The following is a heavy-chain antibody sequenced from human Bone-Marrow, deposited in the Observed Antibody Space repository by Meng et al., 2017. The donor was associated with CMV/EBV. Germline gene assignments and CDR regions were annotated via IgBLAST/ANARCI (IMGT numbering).Heavy chain of an antibody. Sequence: SCAASGFTFADYAMHWVRQAPGKGLEWVAGISWNSGSIGYADSVKGRFTISRDNAKNTLYLQMNSLRAEDTAVYYCARAGGGYDFWSGDCPYYWGQGTLVTGSS. J-gene: IGHJ4*02. CDR1: GFTFADYA. D-gene: IGHD3-3*01. CDR2: ISWNSGSI. V-gene: IGHV3-9*01. CDR3: ARAGGGYDFWSGDCPYY.